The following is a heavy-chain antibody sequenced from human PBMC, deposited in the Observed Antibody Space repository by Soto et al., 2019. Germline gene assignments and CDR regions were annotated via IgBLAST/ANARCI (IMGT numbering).Heavy chain of an antibody. J-gene: IGHJ4*02. CDR3: ANNFNGTEY. D-gene: IGHD1-20*01. Sequence: VQLLESGGGLVQPGGSLRLSCAASGFTFSSYGMHWVRQAPGKGLEWVAVISYDGSNKYYADSVKGRFTISRDNSKNTLYLQMNSLRAEDTAVYYCANNFNGTEYWGQGTLVTVSS. CDR2: ISYDGSNK. CDR1: GFTFSSYG. V-gene: IGHV3-30*18.